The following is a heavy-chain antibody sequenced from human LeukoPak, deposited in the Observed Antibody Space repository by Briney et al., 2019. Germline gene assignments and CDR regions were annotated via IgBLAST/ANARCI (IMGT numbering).Heavy chain of an antibody. Sequence: PGGSLRLSCAASGFTFSSYGMHWVRQAPGKGLEWVAYIRYDGSNKYYADSVKGRFTISRDNSKNTLYLQMNSLRAEDTAVYYCAKTFYYDSGGNVEAFDIWGQGTMVTVSS. V-gene: IGHV3-30*02. CDR3: AKTFYYDSGGNVEAFDI. D-gene: IGHD3-22*01. CDR2: IRYDGSNK. CDR1: GFTFSSYG. J-gene: IGHJ3*02.